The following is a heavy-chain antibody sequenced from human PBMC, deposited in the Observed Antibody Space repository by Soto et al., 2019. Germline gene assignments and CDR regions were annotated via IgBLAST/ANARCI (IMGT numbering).Heavy chain of an antibody. J-gene: IGHJ6*02. CDR3: ARTYSGYVRGYGMDV. D-gene: IGHD5-12*01. Sequence: QVQLVQSGAEVKKPGSSVKVSCKASGGTFSSYTISWVRQAPGQGLEWMGRIIPILGIANYAQKFQGRVTITADKTTSTAYMELSSLRSEDTAVYYCARTYSGYVRGYGMDVWGQGTTVTVSS. CDR1: GGTFSSYT. CDR2: IIPILGIA. V-gene: IGHV1-69*02.